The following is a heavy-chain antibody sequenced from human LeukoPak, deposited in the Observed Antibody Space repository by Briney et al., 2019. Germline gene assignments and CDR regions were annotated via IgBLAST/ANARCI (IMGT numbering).Heavy chain of an antibody. Sequence: PGGSLRLSCAASGFKFSDHYIDWVRQAPGKGLEWVGRSRNKASSYTTEYAASVEGRFTISRDVSENSLYLQMNSLRAEDTAVYYCATLGVRYSGSYHIDYWGQGTLVTVSS. CDR2: SRNKASSYTT. D-gene: IGHD1-26*01. J-gene: IGHJ4*02. CDR3: ATLGVRYSGSYHIDY. CDR1: GFKFSDHY. V-gene: IGHV3-72*01.